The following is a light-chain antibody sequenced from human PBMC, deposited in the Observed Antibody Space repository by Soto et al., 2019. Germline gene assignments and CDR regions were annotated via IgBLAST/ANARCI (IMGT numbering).Light chain of an antibody. CDR1: QRISTY. CDR2: VAS. Sequence: DIPMTQSPSSLSASVGDRDTITCRASQRISTYLNWYQQKPWQAPKLLIYVASLLQSGVPSRFSGSGSGTDFTLTISGLQPEDFATYYCHQSYDTLAITFGQGTRLEIK. J-gene: IGKJ5*01. CDR3: HQSYDTLAIT. V-gene: IGKV1-39*01.